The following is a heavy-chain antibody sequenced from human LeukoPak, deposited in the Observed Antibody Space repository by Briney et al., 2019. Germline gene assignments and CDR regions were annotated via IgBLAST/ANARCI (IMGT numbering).Heavy chain of an antibody. V-gene: IGHV3-33*08. CDR3: ARDFGSSGWPGYY. Sequence: PGRSLRLSCAASGFTFSSYGMHWVRQAPGKGLEWVAVIWYDGSNKYYADSVKGRFTISRDNSKNTLYLQMNSLRAEDTAVYYCARDFGSSGWPGYYWGQGTLVTVSS. CDR2: IWYDGSNK. CDR1: GFTFSSYG. D-gene: IGHD6-19*01. J-gene: IGHJ4*02.